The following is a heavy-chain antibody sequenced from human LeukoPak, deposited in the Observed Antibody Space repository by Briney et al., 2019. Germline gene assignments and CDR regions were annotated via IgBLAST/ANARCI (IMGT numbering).Heavy chain of an antibody. CDR3: ARGGYGGNPTAPPQGRQRRYYFDY. D-gene: IGHD4-23*01. CDR1: GGSFSGYY. V-gene: IGHV4-34*01. J-gene: IGHJ4*02. CDR2: INHSGST. Sequence: SETLSLTCAVYGGSFSGYYWSWIRQPPGKGLEWIGEINHSGSTNYNPSLKSRVTISVDTSKNQFSLKLSSVTAADTAVYYCARGGYGGNPTAPPQGRQRRYYFDYWGQGTLVTVSS.